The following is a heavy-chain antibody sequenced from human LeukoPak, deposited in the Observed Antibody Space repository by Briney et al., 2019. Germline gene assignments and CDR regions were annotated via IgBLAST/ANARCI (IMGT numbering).Heavy chain of an antibody. J-gene: IGHJ4*02. V-gene: IGHV4-34*01. CDR1: GGSFSGYY. CDR3: ASQDEGQLWAPFDY. Sequence: SETLSLTCAVYGGSFSGYYWSWIRQPPGKRLEWIGRIYYSGSTYYNPSLKSRVTISVDTSKNQFSLKLSSVTAADTAVYYCASQDEGQLWAPFDYWGQGTLVTVSS. CDR2: IYYSGST. D-gene: IGHD5-18*01.